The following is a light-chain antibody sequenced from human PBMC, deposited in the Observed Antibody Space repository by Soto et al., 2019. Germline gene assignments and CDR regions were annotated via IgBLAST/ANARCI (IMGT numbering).Light chain of an antibody. CDR3: LSFTSSSTYI. Sequence: QSALTQPASVSGSPGQSITISCTGTSSDVGGYKYVSWYQQHPGKAPKLMIYEVTNRPSGVSNRFSGSKSGNTASLTISGLQAEEEADYYCLSFTSSSTYIFGTGTKVTVL. J-gene: IGLJ1*01. V-gene: IGLV2-14*01. CDR2: EVT. CDR1: SSDVGGYKY.